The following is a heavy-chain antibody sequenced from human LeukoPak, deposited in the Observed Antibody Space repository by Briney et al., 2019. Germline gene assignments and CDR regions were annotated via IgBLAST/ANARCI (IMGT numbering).Heavy chain of an antibody. CDR1: GFTFDNYG. V-gene: IGHV3-20*04. J-gene: IGHJ4*02. CDR2: INWKGGTT. Sequence: PGGSLRLSCAASGFTFDNYGMSWVRQARGKGLEWVSGINWKGGTTGYADSVKGRFTISRDNAKKSLYLQMNSLRAEDTALYYCARDLVVAGTGFGYWGQGTLVTVSS. D-gene: IGHD6-19*01. CDR3: ARDLVVAGTGFGY.